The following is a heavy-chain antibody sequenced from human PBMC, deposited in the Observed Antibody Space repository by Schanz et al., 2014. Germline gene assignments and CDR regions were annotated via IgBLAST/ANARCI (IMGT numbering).Heavy chain of an antibody. J-gene: IGHJ4*02. V-gene: IGHV3-23*01. CDR2: IGTSGGT. D-gene: IGHD3-10*01. CDR3: ARIGGSVFDY. CDR1: GFTFSTHA. Sequence: EMQLLESGGGLIQPGGSLRLSCAASGFTFSTHAMSWVRQAPGKGLEWVSTIGTSGGTNYAESVKGRFTISRDNSKNTLYLQMNSLRAEDTAVYYCARIGGSVFDYWAQGTLVTVSS.